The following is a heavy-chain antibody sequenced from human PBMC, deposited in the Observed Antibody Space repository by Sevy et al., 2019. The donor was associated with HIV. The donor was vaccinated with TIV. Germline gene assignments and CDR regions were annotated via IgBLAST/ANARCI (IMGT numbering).Heavy chain of an antibody. D-gene: IGHD2-15*01. V-gene: IGHV3-30-3*01. J-gene: IGHJ6*02. Sequence: GGSLRLSCAASGFTFSSYAMHWGRQAPGKGLEWVAAISYDGSNKYYADSVKGRFTISRDNSKNTLYLQMNSLRAEDTAVYYCARVLGYCSGGSCYSVKSYYYYGMDVWGQWTTVTVSS. CDR1: GFTFSSYA. CDR2: ISYDGSNK. CDR3: ARVLGYCSGGSCYSVKSYYYYGMDV.